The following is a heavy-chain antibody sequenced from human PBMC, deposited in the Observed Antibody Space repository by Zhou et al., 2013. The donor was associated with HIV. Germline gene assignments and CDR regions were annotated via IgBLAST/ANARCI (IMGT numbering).Heavy chain of an antibody. V-gene: IGHV1-69*04. Sequence: QVQLVQSGPEVKKPGSSVKVSCKASGGTFSNYDFTWVRQAPGQGLEWMGRIIPILNVTNYAQKFQGRLSITADKSTSTTYMDLSSLRSDDTAVYYCARDGETWIADTWGQGTMVTVSS. J-gene: IGHJ3*01. D-gene: IGHD2-21*01. CDR3: ARDGETWIADT. CDR1: GGTFSNYD. CDR2: IIPILNVT.